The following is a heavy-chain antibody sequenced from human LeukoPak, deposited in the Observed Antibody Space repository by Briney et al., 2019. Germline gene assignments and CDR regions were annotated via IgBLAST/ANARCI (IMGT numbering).Heavy chain of an antibody. CDR3: AREGHEYWVVVVPAAIGFYY. J-gene: IGHJ4*02. CDR1: GYTFTSYY. CDR2: INPSGGST. Sequence: ASVKVSCKASGYTFTSYYMHWVRQAPGQGLEWMGIINPSGGSTGYAQKFQGRVTMTRDMSTSTVYMELSSLRSEDTAVYYCAREGHEYWVVVVPAAIGFYYWGQGTLVTVSS. D-gene: IGHD2-2*01. V-gene: IGHV1-46*01.